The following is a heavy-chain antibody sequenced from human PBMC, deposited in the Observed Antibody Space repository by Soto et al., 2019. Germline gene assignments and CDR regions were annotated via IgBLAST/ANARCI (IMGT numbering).Heavy chain of an antibody. V-gene: IGHV1-18*04. J-gene: IGHJ4*02. D-gene: IGHD3-22*01. Sequence: QVQLVQSGTEVKKPGASVKVSCKASGYNFPSYGFSWVRQAPGQGLEWMGWISAYNGNTHYAQKLQDRFTMTTDTSTSTAYMELRSLRSDDSAVYYCARDHYDSSGYSGYWGQGTLVTVSS. CDR2: ISAYNGNT. CDR1: GYNFPSYG. CDR3: ARDHYDSSGYSGY.